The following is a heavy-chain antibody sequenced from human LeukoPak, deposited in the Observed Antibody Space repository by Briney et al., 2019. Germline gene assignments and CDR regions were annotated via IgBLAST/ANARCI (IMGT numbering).Heavy chain of an antibody. V-gene: IGHV1-46*01. CDR2: INPSGGST. CDR3: ARDAMSSVTTSPHYFDY. D-gene: IGHD4-17*01. CDR1: GYSFTSYW. J-gene: IGHJ4*02. Sequence: GESLKISCKGSGYSFTSYWIGWVRQAPGQGLEWMGIINPSGGSTTYAQKFQGRVTMTRDTSTSTVYMDLSSLRSEDTAVYYCARDAMSSVTTSPHYFDYWGQGTLVTVSS.